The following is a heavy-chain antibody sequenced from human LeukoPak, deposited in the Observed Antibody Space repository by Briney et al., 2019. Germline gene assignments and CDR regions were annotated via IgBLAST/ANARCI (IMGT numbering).Heavy chain of an antibody. J-gene: IGHJ4*02. CDR1: GYTFTNYY. CDR2: INPSDGDT. V-gene: IGHV1-46*01. Sequence: ASVKVSCKASGYTFTNYYMHWVRQAPGQGLEWMGRINPSDGDTSYAQKFQGRLTMTRDTSTSTFYMELSRLRSEDTAVYYCARSFYDLLATFDYWGQGTLVTVPS. CDR3: ARSFYDLLATFDY. D-gene: IGHD2/OR15-2a*01.